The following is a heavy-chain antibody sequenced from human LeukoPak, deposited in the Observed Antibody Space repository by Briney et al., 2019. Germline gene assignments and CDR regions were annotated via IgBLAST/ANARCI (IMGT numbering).Heavy chain of an antibody. CDR1: GYTFTGYY. D-gene: IGHD6-19*01. Sequence: ASVKVSCKASGYTFTGYYMHWVRQAPGQGLEWLGWINPNSGDTNYAQKFQGRVTMTRDTSISTAYMELSRLRSDDTALYYCARDPYSSGSGLADYWGQGTLVTVSS. CDR2: INPNSGDT. CDR3: ARDPYSSGSGLADY. J-gene: IGHJ4*02. V-gene: IGHV1-2*02.